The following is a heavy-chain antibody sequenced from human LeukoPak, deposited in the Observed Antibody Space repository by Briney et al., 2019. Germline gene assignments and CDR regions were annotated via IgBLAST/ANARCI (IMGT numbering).Heavy chain of an antibody. CDR2: INPNSGAT. Sequence: ASVKVSCKGSGYTFTDYYMHWVRQAPGQGLEWMAKINPNSGATAYAERFQGRVTLTRDTSISTMYMELRTLTSGDTAVYYCARPSDYGGYIDYWGQGTPVTVSS. J-gene: IGHJ4*02. V-gene: IGHV1-2*02. CDR1: GYTFTDYY. CDR3: ARPSDYGGYIDY. D-gene: IGHD4-23*01.